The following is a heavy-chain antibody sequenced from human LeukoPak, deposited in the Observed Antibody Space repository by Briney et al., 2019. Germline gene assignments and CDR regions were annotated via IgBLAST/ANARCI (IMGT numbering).Heavy chain of an antibody. CDR3: ARAWAPGEFDY. D-gene: IGHD1-26*01. CDR2: IYYSGST. Sequence: SSETLSLTCTVSGGSISSYYWSWIRQPPGKGLEWIGYIYYSGSTNYNPSLKSRVTISVDTSKNQFSLKLSSVTAADTAVYYCARAWAPGEFDYWGQGTLVTVSS. CDR1: GGSISSYY. V-gene: IGHV4-59*01. J-gene: IGHJ4*02.